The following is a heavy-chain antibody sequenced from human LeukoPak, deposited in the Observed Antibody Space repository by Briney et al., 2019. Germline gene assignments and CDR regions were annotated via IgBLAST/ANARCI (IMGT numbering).Heavy chain of an antibody. CDR3: AKDGGVWFGESNDY. Sequence: GGSLRLSCAASGFTFSSYGMSWVRQAPGKGLEWVSAISGSGGSTYYADSVKGRFTISRDNFKNTLYLQMNSLRAEDTAVYYCAKDGGVWFGESNDYWGQGTLVTASS. CDR1: GFTFSSYG. V-gene: IGHV3-23*01. CDR2: ISGSGGST. D-gene: IGHD3-10*01. J-gene: IGHJ4*02.